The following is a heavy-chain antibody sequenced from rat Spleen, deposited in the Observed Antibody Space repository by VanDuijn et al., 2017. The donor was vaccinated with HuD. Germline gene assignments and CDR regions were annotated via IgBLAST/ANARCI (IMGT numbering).Heavy chain of an antibody. D-gene: IGHD1-9*01. V-gene: IGHV5-7*01. CDR1: GFTFSDYY. Sequence: EVQLVESGGGLVQPGRSLKLSCAASGFTFSDYYMAWVRQAPTKGLEWVATISSDGRRNYYRDSVKGRFTISRDNAKSSLYLQMDSLRSEDTATYYCAREGTYYGDYFDYWGQGVMVTVSS. CDR2: ISSDGRRN. J-gene: IGHJ2*01. CDR3: AREGTYYGDYFDY.